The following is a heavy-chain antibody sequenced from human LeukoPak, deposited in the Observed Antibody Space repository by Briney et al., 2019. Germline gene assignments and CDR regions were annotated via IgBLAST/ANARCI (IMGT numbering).Heavy chain of an antibody. V-gene: IGHV3-21*04. D-gene: IGHD3-16*01. J-gene: IGHJ2*01. Sequence: PGGSLRLSCAASGFTFSSYSMNWVRQAPGKGLEWVSSISSSSSYIYYAHSVKGRFTISRDNAKNSLYLQMNSLRAEDTPVYYCARADRLGWYFDLWGRGTLVTVSS. CDR2: ISSSSSYI. CDR1: GFTFSSYS. CDR3: ARADRLGWYFDL.